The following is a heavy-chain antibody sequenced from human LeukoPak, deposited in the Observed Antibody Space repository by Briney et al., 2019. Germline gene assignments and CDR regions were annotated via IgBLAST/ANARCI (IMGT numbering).Heavy chain of an antibody. J-gene: IGHJ1*01. D-gene: IGHD4-11*01. Sequence: SVKVPYRKTRYTYTGHLLHGVRQAPGKGIERMAWIDPNNGDTHYAQNFQGRITVTRDTSISTVYMELSRLTSDDTAVYYCAREYSASEHWGQGTLVTVSS. V-gene: IGHV1-2*02. CDR1: RYTYTGHL. CDR2: IDPNNGDT. CDR3: AREYSASEH.